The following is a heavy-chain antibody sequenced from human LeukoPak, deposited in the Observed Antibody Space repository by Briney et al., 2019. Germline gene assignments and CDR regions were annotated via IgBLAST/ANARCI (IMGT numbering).Heavy chain of an antibody. CDR2: IYSGGST. D-gene: IGHD1-26*01. CDR1: GLTVRSNY. Sequence: GGSLRLSCAASGLTVRSNYMSWVRQAPGKGLEWVSVIYSGGSTYYADSVKGRFTISRDNSKNTLYLQMNSLRAEDTAVYYCARDPVGATNWFDPWGQGTLVTVSS. V-gene: IGHV3-66*01. CDR3: ARDPVGATNWFDP. J-gene: IGHJ5*02.